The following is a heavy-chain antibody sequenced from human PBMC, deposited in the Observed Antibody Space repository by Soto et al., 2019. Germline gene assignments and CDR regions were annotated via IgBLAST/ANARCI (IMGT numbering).Heavy chain of an antibody. D-gene: IGHD3-22*01. CDR2: ISYDGSNK. CDR3: AKALGDSRGSPGY. V-gene: IGHV3-30*18. J-gene: IGHJ4*02. CDR1: GFTFSSYG. Sequence: QVQLVESGGGVVQPGRSLRLSCAASGFTFSSYGMHWVRQAPGKGLEWVAVISYDGSNKYYADSVKGRFTISRDNSKNPLYLQMNSLRAEDTAVYYCAKALGDSRGSPGYWGQGTLVTVSS.